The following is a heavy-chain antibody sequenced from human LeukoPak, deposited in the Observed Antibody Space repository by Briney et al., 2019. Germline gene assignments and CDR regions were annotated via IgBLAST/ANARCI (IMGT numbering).Heavy chain of an antibody. D-gene: IGHD1-7*01. Sequence: GGSLRLSCVASGFSFSTYAMTWVRQAPGRGLEWVSVIYSGGSTYYADSAKGRFTISRDNSKNTLYLQMNSLRAEDTAVYYCAREELAPNYYGLDVWGQGTTVTVSS. CDR2: IYSGGST. J-gene: IGHJ6*02. CDR3: AREELAPNYYGLDV. CDR1: GFSFSTYA. V-gene: IGHV3-66*01.